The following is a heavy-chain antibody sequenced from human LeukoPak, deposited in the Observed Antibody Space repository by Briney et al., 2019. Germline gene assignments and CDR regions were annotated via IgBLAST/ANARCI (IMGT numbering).Heavy chain of an antibody. CDR3: ARDGEERWLPSTGWFDP. CDR2: ISSSGST. CDR1: GDSISSGDYY. J-gene: IGHJ5*02. V-gene: IGHV4-61*02. Sequence: KPSETLSLTCTVSGDSISSGDYYWSWIRQPAGKGLEWIGRISSSGSTNYNPSLKSRVTISVDTSKNQFSLKLSSVTAADTAVYYCARDGEERWLPSTGWFDPWGQGTLVTVSS. D-gene: IGHD5-24*01.